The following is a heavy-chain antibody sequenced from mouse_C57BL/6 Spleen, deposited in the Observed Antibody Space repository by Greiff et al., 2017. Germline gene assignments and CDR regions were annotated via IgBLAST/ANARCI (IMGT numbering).Heavy chain of an antibody. V-gene: IGHV1-54*01. J-gene: IGHJ3*01. D-gene: IGHD3-2*02. CDR2: INPGSGGT. CDR3: ARSSDSSGYWFAY. CDR1: GYAFTNYL. Sequence: VQLQQSGAELVRPGTSVKVSCKASGYAFTNYLIEWVKQRPGQGLEWFGVINPGSGGTNYTEKFKGKATLTADKSSSTAYMQLSSLTSEDSAVYFCARSSDSSGYWFAYWGQGTLVTVSA.